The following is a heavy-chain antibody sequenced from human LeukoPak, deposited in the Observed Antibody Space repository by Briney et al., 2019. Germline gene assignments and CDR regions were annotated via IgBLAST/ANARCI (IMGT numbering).Heavy chain of an antibody. CDR2: ISGSGAST. D-gene: IGHD2-15*01. Sequence: GGSLRLSCAASGFTFSSYAMSWVRQAPGKGLEWVSTISGSGASTFYADSVKGRFTISRDNSKNTLYLQMNSLRAEDTAVYYCAKAKDFYCSGGSCYCDYWGQGTLVTVSS. J-gene: IGHJ4*02. V-gene: IGHV3-23*01. CDR3: AKAKDFYCSGGSCYCDY. CDR1: GFTFSSYA.